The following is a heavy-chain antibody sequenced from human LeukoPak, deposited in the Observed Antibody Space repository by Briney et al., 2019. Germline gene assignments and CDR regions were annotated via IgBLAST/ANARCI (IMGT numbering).Heavy chain of an antibody. CDR2: ISYDGSNK. V-gene: IGHV3-30*18. D-gene: IGHD3-10*01. CDR1: GFTFSSYG. J-gene: IGHJ4*02. CDR3: AKGWAKSGSYYIMSDY. Sequence: GGSLRLSCAASGFTFSSYGMHWVRQAPGKGLEWVAVISYDGSNKYYADSVKGRFTISRDNSKNALYLQMNSLRAEDTAVYYCAKGWAKSGSYYIMSDYWGQGTLVTVSS.